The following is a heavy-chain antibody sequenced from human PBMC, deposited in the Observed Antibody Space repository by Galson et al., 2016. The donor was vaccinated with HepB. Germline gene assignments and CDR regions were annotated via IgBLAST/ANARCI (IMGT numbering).Heavy chain of an antibody. CDR2: ILNDGGNK. V-gene: IGHV3-30-3*01. CDR3: ATLPAPPYGANGYFDY. J-gene: IGHJ4*02. D-gene: IGHD4-23*01. CDR1: GFRFSNYA. Sequence: SLRLSCAASGFRFSNYAMHWVRQAPGKGLKWVAAILNDGGNKYYADSVKGRFTISRDNSKNTLYLQMNSLRTDDTAMYYCATLPAPPYGANGYFDYWGQGTLVTVSS.